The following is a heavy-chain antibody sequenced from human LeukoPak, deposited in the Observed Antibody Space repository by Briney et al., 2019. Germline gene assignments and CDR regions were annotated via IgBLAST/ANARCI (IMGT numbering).Heavy chain of an antibody. CDR1: GFTFSAHW. CDR3: ARDLYSQY. D-gene: IGHD2-21*01. CDR2: INEDGSEK. J-gene: IGHJ4*02. V-gene: IGHV3-7*01. Sequence: PGGSLRLSCAASGFTFSAHWMSWVRQAPGKGLEWAANINEDGSEKFYVDSVKGRFTISRDNAKNSLSLQMNSLRAEDTAVYYCARDLYSQYWGQGTLVTVSS.